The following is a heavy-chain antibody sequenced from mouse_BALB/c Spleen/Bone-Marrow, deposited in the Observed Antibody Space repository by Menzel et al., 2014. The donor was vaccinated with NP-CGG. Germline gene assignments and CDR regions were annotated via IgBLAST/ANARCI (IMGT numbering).Heavy chain of an antibody. V-gene: IGHV14-3*02. CDR3: ASYFRYDWRFAC. J-gene: IGHJ3*01. D-gene: IGHD2-14*01. CDR2: IDPANGNT. Sequence: DVKLAESGADLVKPGASVQMSCTASGFNIKDNYMHWLEQRPEHGLEWIGRIDPANGNTKYDQKFQGKATITADTSSNTAYLQLGSLTSEDTAVYYCASYFRYDWRFACWGQGTLVTVSA. CDR1: GFNIKDNY.